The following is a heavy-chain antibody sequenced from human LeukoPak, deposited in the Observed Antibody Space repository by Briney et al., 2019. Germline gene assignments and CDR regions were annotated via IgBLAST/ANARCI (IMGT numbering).Heavy chain of an antibody. J-gene: IGHJ3*02. CDR2: IRQSGDIT. V-gene: IGHV3-23*01. D-gene: IGHD5-24*01. CDR1: EFTFSNYV. CDR3: VRRGGSDGWGAFDI. Sequence: PGGSLRLSCAASEFTFSNYVMNWVRQAPGKGLEWVSSIRQSGDITYYADSVKGRFTISRDNSKNTLSLQTNSLSREDTAIYYCVRRGGSDGWGAFDIWGQGTVVTVSS.